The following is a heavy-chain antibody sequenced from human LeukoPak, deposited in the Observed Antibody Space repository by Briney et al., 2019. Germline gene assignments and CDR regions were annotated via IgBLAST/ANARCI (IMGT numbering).Heavy chain of an antibody. J-gene: IGHJ3*02. V-gene: IGHV1-2*02. CDR3: ATHSYDSSATDAFDI. CDR1: GYTFTGYY. Sequence: ASVKVSCKASGYTFTGYYMHWVRQAPGQGLEWMGWINPSSGGTNYAQKFQGRVTMTRDTSISTAYMELSRLRSDDTAVYYCATHSYDSSATDAFDIWGQGTMVTVSS. CDR2: INPSSGGT. D-gene: IGHD3-22*01.